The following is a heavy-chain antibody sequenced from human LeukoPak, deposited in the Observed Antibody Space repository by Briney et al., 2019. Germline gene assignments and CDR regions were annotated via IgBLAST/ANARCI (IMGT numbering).Heavy chain of an antibody. CDR2: INTNTGNP. D-gene: IGHD3-22*01. J-gene: IGHJ6*02. CDR1: GYTFTNYA. CDR3: ARAARSGYSNYYYYNVMDV. Sequence: ASVKVSCKASGYTFTNYAIHWVRQAPGQGLEWMGWINTNTGNPTFAPGFTGRFVFSLDTSVSTAYLQISSLQAEDAAVYYCARAARSGYSNYYYYNVMDVWGHGTTVTVSS. V-gene: IGHV7-4-1*02.